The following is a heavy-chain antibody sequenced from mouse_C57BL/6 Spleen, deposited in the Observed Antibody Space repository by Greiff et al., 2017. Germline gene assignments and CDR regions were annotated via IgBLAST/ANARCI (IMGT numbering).Heavy chain of an antibody. D-gene: IGHD2-4*01. CDR3: ARYYYDDAMDY. CDR2: IYPGDGDT. CDR1: GYAFSSSW. J-gene: IGHJ4*01. Sequence: QVQLKESGPELVKPGASVKISCKASGYAFSSSWMNWVKQRPGKGLEWIGRIYPGDGDTNYNGKFKGKATLTADKSSSTAYMQLSSLTSEDSAVCFCARYYYDDAMDYWGQGTSVTVSS. V-gene: IGHV1-82*01.